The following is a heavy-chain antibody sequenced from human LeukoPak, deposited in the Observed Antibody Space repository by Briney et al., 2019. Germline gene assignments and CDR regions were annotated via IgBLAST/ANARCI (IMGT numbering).Heavy chain of an antibody. J-gene: IGHJ5*02. Sequence: PGGSLSLSCAASGFTFSSYAMSWVRQAPGKGLEWVSAISGSGGSTYYADSVKGRFTISRDNSKNTLYLQMNSLRAEDTAVYYCAKEGLYCSSTSCSWFDPWGQGTLVTVSS. V-gene: IGHV3-23*01. CDR1: GFTFSSYA. D-gene: IGHD2-2*01. CDR2: ISGSGGST. CDR3: AKEGLYCSSTSCSWFDP.